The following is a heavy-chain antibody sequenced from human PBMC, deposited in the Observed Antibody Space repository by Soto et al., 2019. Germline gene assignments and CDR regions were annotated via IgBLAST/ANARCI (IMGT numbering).Heavy chain of an antibody. CDR2: IYPADSDT. CDR1: GYSFSNYW. V-gene: IGHV5-51*01. J-gene: IGHJ6*02. CDR3: ARQFHDNSGGGYYYYGLDV. Sequence: GESLKISCKGSGYSFSNYWIAWVRQMPGKGLEWRGIIYPADSDTRYSPSFQGQVTISADKYISTAYLQWSSLKASDTATYYCARQFHDNSGGGYYYYGLDVWGLGTTVTVSS. D-gene: IGHD3-16*01.